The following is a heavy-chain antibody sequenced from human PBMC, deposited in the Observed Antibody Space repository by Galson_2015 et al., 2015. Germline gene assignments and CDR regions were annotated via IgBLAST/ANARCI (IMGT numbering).Heavy chain of an antibody. D-gene: IGHD2-2*01. CDR3: AVVPATPHYYGMDV. Sequence: SVKVSCKASGYTFTSYAMHWVRQAPGQRLEWMGRIKAGNGNTKYSQKFQGRVTITRDTSASTAYMELSSLRSEDTAVYYCAVVPATPHYYGMDVWGQGTTVTVSS. CDR1: GYTFTSYA. V-gene: IGHV1-3*01. CDR2: IKAGNGNT. J-gene: IGHJ6*02.